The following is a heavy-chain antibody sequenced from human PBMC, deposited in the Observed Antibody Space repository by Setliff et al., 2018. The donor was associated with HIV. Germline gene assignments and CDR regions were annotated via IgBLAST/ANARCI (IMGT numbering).Heavy chain of an antibody. D-gene: IGHD3-3*01. CDR3: ARLPTDDFWGRQSERSYFDP. CDR1: GGSISSGTYH. J-gene: IGHJ5*02. CDR2: ICYSGST. V-gene: IGHV4-39*01. Sequence: PSETLSLTCTVSGGSISSGTYHWGWIRQPPGKGLEWIGSICYSGSTYYNPSLKSRVTISVDTSNNQFSLSLSSVTAAGTAVFYCARLPTDDFWGRQSERSYFDPWGQGTLVTVSS.